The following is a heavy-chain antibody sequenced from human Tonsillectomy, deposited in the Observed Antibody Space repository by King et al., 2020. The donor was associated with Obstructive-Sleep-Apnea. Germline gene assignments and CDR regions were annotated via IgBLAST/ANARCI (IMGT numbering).Heavy chain of an antibody. CDR2: ISSSSDNM. CDR3: AGVEQKQPWSTTTGGVDY. J-gene: IGHJ4*02. V-gene: IGHV3-48*04. D-gene: IGHD5-18*01. CDR1: GFTFSTYD. Sequence: VQLVESGGGLVQPGGSLRLSCAASGFTFSTYDMNWVRQAPGKGLEWISYISSSSDNMYYADSVKGRFTISRDNARNSLYLQMSSLRAEDTAEYYCAGVEQKQPWSTTTGGVDYWGQGTLVTVSS.